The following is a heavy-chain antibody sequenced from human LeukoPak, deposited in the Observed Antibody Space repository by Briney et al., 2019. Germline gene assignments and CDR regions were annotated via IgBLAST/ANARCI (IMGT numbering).Heavy chain of an antibody. Sequence: ASVKVSCKASGYTFTSCDINWVRQATGQGLEWMGWMNPNSGKTGYAQKFQGRVTMTRNTSISTAYMELSSLRSEDTAVYYCARGGYDFPYYYGMDVWGQGTTVTVSS. J-gene: IGHJ6*02. V-gene: IGHV1-8*01. CDR1: GYTFTSCD. CDR3: ARGGYDFPYYYGMDV. D-gene: IGHD5-12*01. CDR2: MNPNSGKT.